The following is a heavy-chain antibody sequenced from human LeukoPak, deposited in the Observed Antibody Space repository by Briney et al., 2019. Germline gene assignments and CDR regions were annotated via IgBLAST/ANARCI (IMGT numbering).Heavy chain of an antibody. CDR1: GGSFSGYY. V-gene: IGHV4-34*01. J-gene: IGHJ3*02. Sequence: SETLSLTCAVYGGSFSGYYWSLIRQPPGKGLEWIVEINHSGSTNYNPSLKSRVTMSVDTSKNQFSLKLSSVTAADTAVYYCARDLAYCSSASCYSAFDIWGQGTKVTVSS. D-gene: IGHD2-2*02. CDR3: ARDLAYCSSASCYSAFDI. CDR2: INHSGST.